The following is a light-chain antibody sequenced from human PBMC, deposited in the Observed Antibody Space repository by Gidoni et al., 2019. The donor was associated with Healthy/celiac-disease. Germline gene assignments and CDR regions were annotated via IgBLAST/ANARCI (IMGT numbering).Light chain of an antibody. CDR1: QSVSSSY. CDR3: QQYGSSPTWT. Sequence: EIVLTQSPGTLSLSPGERATLSCSASQSVSSSYLAWYQQKPGQAPRLLLYGASSRATGIPDRFSGSGSGTDFSLTIIRLEPEDFSVYYCQQYGSSPTWTFGQGTKVEI. CDR2: GAS. V-gene: IGKV3-20*01. J-gene: IGKJ1*01.